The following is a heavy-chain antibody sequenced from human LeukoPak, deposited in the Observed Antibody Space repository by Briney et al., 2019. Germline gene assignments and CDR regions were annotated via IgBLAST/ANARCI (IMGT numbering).Heavy chain of an antibody. CDR1: RFNFNTYW. J-gene: IGHJ4*02. Sequence: GGSLTLSCAASRFNFNTYWMSWVRQTPGKGLEWVANIKEDGSEKYYMDSVKGRFTISRDNVKNSLYLQMNSLRAEDTAIYYCARGIHSSGYYYVIVPYFDYWGQGALVTVSA. V-gene: IGHV3-7*02. D-gene: IGHD3-22*01. CDR2: IKEDGSEK. CDR3: ARGIHSSGYYYVIVPYFDY.